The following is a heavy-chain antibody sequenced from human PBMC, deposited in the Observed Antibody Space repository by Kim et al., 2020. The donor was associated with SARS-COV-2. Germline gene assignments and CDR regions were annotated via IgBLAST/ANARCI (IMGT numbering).Heavy chain of an antibody. D-gene: IGHD3-16*02. V-gene: IGHV3-23*01. CDR2: ITANGGTT. CDR1: GLTFSNYA. J-gene: IGHJ4*02. CDR3: AKCTSLDGNDY. Sequence: GGSLRLSCAASGLTFSNYAMNWVRQAPGKGLEWVSIITANGGTTYYADSVKGRFTISRDNSKNTVYLQMNSLRADDTAVYFCAKCTSLDGNDYWGQGTLVTVSA.